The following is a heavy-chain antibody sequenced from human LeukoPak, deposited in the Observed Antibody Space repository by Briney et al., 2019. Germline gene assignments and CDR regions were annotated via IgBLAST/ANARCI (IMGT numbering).Heavy chain of an antibody. CDR2: IYYGGST. Sequence: PSETLSLTCSVSGDSISSSTYLWGWIRQSPGKGLEWVGSIYYGGSTYYNPSLKSRVPILVDMSKNQLSLKLSSVIAEDTAVYFCARHIRGVASAAFWGQGTLVTVSS. V-gene: IGHV4-39*01. CDR3: ARHIRGVASAAF. CDR1: GDSISSSTYL. J-gene: IGHJ4*02. D-gene: IGHD6-13*01.